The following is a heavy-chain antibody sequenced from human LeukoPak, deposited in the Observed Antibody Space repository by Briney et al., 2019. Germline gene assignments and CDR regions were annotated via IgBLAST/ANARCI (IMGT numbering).Heavy chain of an antibody. CDR1: GFTFSSYA. D-gene: IGHD4-17*01. CDR3: ARGDYGDAGYFDY. V-gene: IGHV3-23*01. CDR2: ISGSGGST. Sequence: GGSLRLSWAASGFTFSSYAMSWVRQAPGKGLEWVSAISGSGGSTYYADSVKGRFTISRDNSKNTLYLQMGSLRAEDMAVYYCARGDYGDAGYFDYWGQGTLVTVSS. J-gene: IGHJ4*02.